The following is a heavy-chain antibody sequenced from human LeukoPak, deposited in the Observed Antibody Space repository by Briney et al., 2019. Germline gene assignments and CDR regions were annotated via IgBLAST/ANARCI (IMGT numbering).Heavy chain of an antibody. CDR1: GYSIISGYY. V-gene: IGHV4-38-2*02. CDR2: IYHRGSI. D-gene: IGHD4-11*01. CDR3: ARSSNYDVPRYFDY. Sequence: SQTLSLTCTVSGYSIISGYYWGWIRQPPGKGLEWVGSIYHRGSIYYNPSLKSRVTISVDTSKNQFSLKLSSVTAADTAVYYCARSSNYDVPRYFDYWGQGTLVTVSS. J-gene: IGHJ4*02.